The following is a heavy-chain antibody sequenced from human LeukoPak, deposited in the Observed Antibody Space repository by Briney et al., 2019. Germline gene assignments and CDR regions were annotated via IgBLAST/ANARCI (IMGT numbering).Heavy chain of an antibody. CDR2: INPNSGGT. J-gene: IGHJ6*02. CDR3: ARGVGFWSGCYKFDYYYGMDV. V-gene: IGHV1-2*02. Sequence: GASVKVSCKASGYTFTGYYMHWVRQAPGQGLEWMGWINPNSGGTNYAQKFQGRVTMTRDTSISTAYMELSRLRSDDTAVYYCARGVGFWSGCYKFDYYYGMDVWGQGTTVTVSS. D-gene: IGHD3-3*01. CDR1: GYTFTGYY.